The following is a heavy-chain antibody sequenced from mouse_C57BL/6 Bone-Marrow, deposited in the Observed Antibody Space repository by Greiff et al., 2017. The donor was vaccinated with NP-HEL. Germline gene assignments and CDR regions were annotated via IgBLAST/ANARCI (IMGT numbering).Heavy chain of an antibody. J-gene: IGHJ1*03. CDR2: IDPENGAT. Sequence: EVQLQQSGAELVRPGASVKLSCTASGFNFTDDHMHWVKQRPGQGLEWIGWIDPENGATEYASKFQGKATITAATSSNTAYLQLSSLASEDSAVYCCTAECEWYFDVWGTGTTVTVSS. CDR1: GFNFTDDH. V-gene: IGHV14-4*01. D-gene: IGHD6-1*01. CDR3: TAECEWYFDV.